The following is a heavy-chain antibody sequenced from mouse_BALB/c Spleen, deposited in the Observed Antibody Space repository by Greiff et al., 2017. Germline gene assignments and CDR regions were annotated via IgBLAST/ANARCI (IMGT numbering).Heavy chain of an antibody. J-gene: IGHJ4*01. CDR1: GFTFSSYT. CDR3: ARRGDGGAMDY. D-gene: IGHD3-3*01. CDR2: ISNGGGST. Sequence: EVKLVESGGGLVQPGGSLKLSCAASGFTFSSYTMSWVRQTPEKRLEWVAYISNGGGSTYYPDTVKGRFTISRDNAKNTLYLQMSSLKSEDTAMYYCARRGDGGAMDYWGQGTSVTVSS. V-gene: IGHV5-12-2*01.